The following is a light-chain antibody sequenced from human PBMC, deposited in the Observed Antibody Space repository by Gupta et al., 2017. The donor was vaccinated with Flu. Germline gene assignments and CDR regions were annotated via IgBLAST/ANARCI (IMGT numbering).Light chain of an antibody. Sequence: ASVGDRVTITCRASQSISSWLAWYQQKPGKAPKLLIYKASSLESGVPSRFSGSGSGTEFTLTISSLQPDDFATYYCQQYNSYVYTFGQGTKLEIK. J-gene: IGKJ2*01. CDR1: QSISSW. CDR3: QQYNSYVYT. CDR2: KAS. V-gene: IGKV1-5*03.